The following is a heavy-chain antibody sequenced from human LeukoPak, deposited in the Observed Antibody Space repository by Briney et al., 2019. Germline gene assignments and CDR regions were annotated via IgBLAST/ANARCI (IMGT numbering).Heavy chain of an antibody. J-gene: IGHJ4*02. CDR2: INHSGST. CDR3: ARGFGRVDY. CDR1: GLSFSVNA. Sequence: PGGSLRLSCAASGLSFSVNAMNWVRQAPGKGLEWIGEINHSGSTNYNPSLKSRVTISVDTSKNQFSLKLSSVTAADTAVYYCARGFGRVDYWGQGTLVTVSS. V-gene: IGHV4-34*01. D-gene: IGHD3/OR15-3a*01.